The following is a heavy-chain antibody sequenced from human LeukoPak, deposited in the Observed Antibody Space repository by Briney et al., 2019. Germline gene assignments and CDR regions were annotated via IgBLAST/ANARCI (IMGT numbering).Heavy chain of an antibody. CDR1: GGSFSGYY. J-gene: IGHJ4*02. Sequence: SETLSLTCTVYGGSFSGYYWSWIRQPPGKGLEWIGEINHSGSTNYNPSLKSRVTISVDTSKNQFSLKLSSVTAADTAVYYCARLGMVRGVSGNYWGQGTLVTVSS. D-gene: IGHD3-10*01. CDR2: INHSGST. CDR3: ARLGMVRGVSGNY. V-gene: IGHV4-34*01.